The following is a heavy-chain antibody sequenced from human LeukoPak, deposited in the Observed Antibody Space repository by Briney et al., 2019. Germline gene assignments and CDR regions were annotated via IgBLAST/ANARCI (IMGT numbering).Heavy chain of an antibody. CDR1: GGSISSGGYY. CDR3: ASLSSGWYVSGFDY. D-gene: IGHD6-19*01. V-gene: IGHV4-31*03. J-gene: IGHJ4*02. CDR2: IYYSGST. Sequence: SETLSLTCTVSGGSISSGGYYWSWIRQHPGKGLEWIGYIYYSGSTYYNPSLKSRVTISVDTSKNQFSLKLSSVTAADTAVYYCASLSSGWYVSGFDYWGQGTLVTISS.